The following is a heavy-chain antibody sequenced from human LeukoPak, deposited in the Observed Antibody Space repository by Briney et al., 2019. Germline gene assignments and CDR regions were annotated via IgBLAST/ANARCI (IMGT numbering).Heavy chain of an antibody. CDR2: IYTSGST. D-gene: IGHD5-24*01. V-gene: IGHV4-61*09. Sequence: SETLSLTCTVSGGSISSGSYYWSWIRQPAGKGLEWIGHIYTSGSTNYNPSLKSRVTISVDTSKNQFALKLSSVTAADTAVYYCARGGKERWLQLVAFDIWGQGTMVTVSS. J-gene: IGHJ3*02. CDR1: GGSISSGSYY. CDR3: ARGGKERWLQLVAFDI.